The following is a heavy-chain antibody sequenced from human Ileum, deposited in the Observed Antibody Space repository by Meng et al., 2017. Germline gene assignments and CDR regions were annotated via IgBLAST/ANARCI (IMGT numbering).Heavy chain of an antibody. V-gene: IGHV4-61*01. CDR3: ARDHWGSLDY. CDR1: GASVSSNNDG. J-gene: IGHJ4*02. D-gene: IGHD7-27*01. Sequence: LLQGRGPGLVMPAWHLSLTFIVSGASVSSNNDGWGWIRQPPGKGLEWIGYGSTNHNPSLKSRVTISVDTSKNQFFLTLNSVTAADTAIYYCARDHWGSLDYWGQGILVTVAS. CDR2: GST.